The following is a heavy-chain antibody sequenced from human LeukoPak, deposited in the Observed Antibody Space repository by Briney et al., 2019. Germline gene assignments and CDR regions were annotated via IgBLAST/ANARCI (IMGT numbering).Heavy chain of an antibody. CDR3: ARGEERTLNWFDP. J-gene: IGHJ5*02. D-gene: IGHD2-8*01. V-gene: IGHV4-59*01. CDR2: IYYSGST. CDR1: GGSISSYY. Sequence: KSSETLSLTCTVSGGSISSYYWSWIRQPPGKGLEWIGYIYYSGSTNYNPSLKSRVTISVDASKNQFSLKLSSVTAADTAVYYCARGEERTLNWFDPWGQGTLVTVSS.